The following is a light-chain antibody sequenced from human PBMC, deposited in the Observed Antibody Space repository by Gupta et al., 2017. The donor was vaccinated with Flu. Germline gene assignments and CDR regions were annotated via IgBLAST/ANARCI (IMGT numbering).Light chain of an antibody. CDR1: SSDVGGYNF. CDR3: CSYASNTHYV. J-gene: IGLJ1*01. CDR2: EDT. V-gene: IGLV2-23*01. Sequence: QSALTQPASVSGSAGQSITISCTGTSSDVGGYNFVSWYQQDPGKAPKLLIYEDTKRPSGASERFSGSKSGNTASLTISGLQAGDEADYYCCSYASNTHYVFGSGTKVTVI.